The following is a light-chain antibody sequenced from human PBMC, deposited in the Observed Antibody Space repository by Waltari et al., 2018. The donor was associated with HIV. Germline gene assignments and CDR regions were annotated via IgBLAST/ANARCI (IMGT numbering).Light chain of an antibody. CDR3: QQYYSAPYT. J-gene: IGKJ2*01. Sequence: DIVMAQSPGSLAVSLGERATINCKSSQTILYRSNNENYLAWYQQKPGQPPKLLIYWASTRESGVPDRFSGSGSGTDFTLTINSLQAEDVAIYYCQQYYSAPYTFGQGTKLDIK. CDR1: QTILYRSNNENY. V-gene: IGKV4-1*01. CDR2: WAS.